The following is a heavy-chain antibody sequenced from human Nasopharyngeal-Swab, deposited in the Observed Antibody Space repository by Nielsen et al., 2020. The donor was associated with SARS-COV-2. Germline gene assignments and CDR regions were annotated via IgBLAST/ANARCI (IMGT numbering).Heavy chain of an antibody. D-gene: IGHD3-10*01. CDR1: GGSISSSSYY. V-gene: IGHV4-39*07. CDR3: ARERGRGGIWNYYYCYMDV. CDR2: IYYSGST. Sequence: SETLSLSCTVSGGSISSSSYYWGWIRQPPGKGLEWIGSIYYSGSTYYNPSLKSRVTISVATSKNQFSLKLSAVTAADTAVYYCARERGRGGIWNYYYCYMDVWGKGTTVTVSS. J-gene: IGHJ6*03.